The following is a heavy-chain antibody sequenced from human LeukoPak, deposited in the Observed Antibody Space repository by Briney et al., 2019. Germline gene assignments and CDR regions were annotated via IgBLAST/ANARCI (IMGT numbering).Heavy chain of an antibody. CDR2: ISSSSSYI. D-gene: IGHD3-22*01. J-gene: IGHJ4*02. CDR1: GFTFSSYS. CDR3: ARERLASSGYYYVGEHEFDY. Sequence: GGSLRLSCAASGFTFSSYSMNWVRQAPGKGLEWVSSISSSSSYIYYADSVKGRFTISRDNAKNSLYLQMNSLRAEDTAVYYCARERLASSGYYYVGEHEFDYWGQGTLVTVSS. V-gene: IGHV3-21*01.